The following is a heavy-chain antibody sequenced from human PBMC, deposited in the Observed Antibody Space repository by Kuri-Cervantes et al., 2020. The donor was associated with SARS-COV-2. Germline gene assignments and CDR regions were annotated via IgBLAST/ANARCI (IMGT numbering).Heavy chain of an antibody. D-gene: IGHD6-19*01. Sequence: ASVKVSCKASGGTFSSYAISWVRQAPGQGLEWMGWISAYNGNTNYAQKLQGRVTMTTDTSTSTAYMELRSLRSDDTAVYYCARSPLTRRYSSGWTGRYYYYYYMGVWGKGTTVTVSS. CDR1: GGTFSSYA. CDR2: ISAYNGNT. CDR3: ARSPLTRRYSSGWTGRYYYYYYMGV. J-gene: IGHJ6*03. V-gene: IGHV1-18*01.